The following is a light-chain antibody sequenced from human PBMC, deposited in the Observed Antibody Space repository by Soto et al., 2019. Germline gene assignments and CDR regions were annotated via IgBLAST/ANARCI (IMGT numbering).Light chain of an antibody. V-gene: IGKV3-20*01. CDR1: QSVSTNY. J-gene: IGKJ2*01. CDR3: QQYGCAYT. CDR2: GAS. Sequence: EIVLTQSPDTLSLSPGERATLSCRASQSVSTNYLAWFQQKPGQAPRLLIYGASTRASGIPDRFSGSGSGTDFTITISRLEPEDFAVYYCQQYGCAYTFGQGTKLEI.